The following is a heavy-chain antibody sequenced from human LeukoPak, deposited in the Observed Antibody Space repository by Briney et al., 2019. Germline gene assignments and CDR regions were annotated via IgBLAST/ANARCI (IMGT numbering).Heavy chain of an antibody. CDR1: GGSISSGDYY. D-gene: IGHD3-10*01. CDR3: ARESADCYGSGSPQI. J-gene: IGHJ4*02. CDR2: IYYSGST. V-gene: IGHV4-30-4*08. Sequence: PSQTLSLTCTVSGGSISSGDYYWSWIRQPPGKGLEWIVYIYYSGSTYYNPSLKSRVTISVDTSKNQFSLKLSSVTAADTAVYYCARESADCYGSGSPQIWGQGTLVTVSS.